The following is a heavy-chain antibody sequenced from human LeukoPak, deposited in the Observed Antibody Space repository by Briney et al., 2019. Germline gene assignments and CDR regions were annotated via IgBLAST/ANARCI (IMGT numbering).Heavy chain of an antibody. V-gene: IGHV1-24*01. CDR1: GYTLTELS. Sequence: ASVKVSCKVSGYTLTELSMHWVRQAPGKGLEWMGGFDPEDGETIYAQKFQGRVTMTEDTSTDTAYIELRSLRSEDAAVYHCVARVRFLEWLGNYWGQGTLVTVSS. D-gene: IGHD3-3*01. CDR3: VARVRFLEWLGNY. J-gene: IGHJ4*02. CDR2: FDPEDGET.